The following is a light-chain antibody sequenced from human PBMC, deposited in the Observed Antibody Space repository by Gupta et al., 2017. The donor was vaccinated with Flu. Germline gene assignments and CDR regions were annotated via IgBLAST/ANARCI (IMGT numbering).Light chain of an antibody. CDR1: KLGDKY. Sequence: SSALTQPPSVSVSPGQTASITCSGDKLGDKYACWYQQKPGQSPVLVIYQDSKRPAGSPERFSGSNSGNTATLTIRGTQARDEDDYYWQAGDSSNVVFGGGTKLTVL. J-gene: IGLJ2*01. CDR2: QDS. V-gene: IGLV3-1*01. CDR3: QAGDSSNVV.